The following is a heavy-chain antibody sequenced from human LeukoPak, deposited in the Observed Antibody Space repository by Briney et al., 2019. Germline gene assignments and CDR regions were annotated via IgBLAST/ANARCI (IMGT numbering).Heavy chain of an antibody. CDR3: ARSYAIDAFDI. V-gene: IGHV3-7*01. D-gene: IGHD2-2*01. CDR2: IKQDGSEK. CDR1: GFTFSSYW. Sequence: GGSLRLSCAASGFTFSSYWMSWVRRAPGKGLEWVANIKQDGSEKYYVDSVKGRFTISRDNAKNSLYLQMNSLRAEDTAVYYCARSYAIDAFDIWGQGTMVTVSS. J-gene: IGHJ3*02.